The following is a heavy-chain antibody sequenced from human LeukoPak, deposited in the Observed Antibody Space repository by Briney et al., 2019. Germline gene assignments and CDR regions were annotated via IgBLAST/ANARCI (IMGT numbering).Heavy chain of an antibody. Sequence: PGGSLRLSCAASRFTFNTYAMSWIRQAPGKGLEWVSTIGVSDGNTYYADSVKGRLTISRDNSKNTLYLQMNSLRAEDTAVYYCARMEEVWFGESPIDAFDIWGQGTMVTVSS. V-gene: IGHV3-23*01. CDR2: IGVSDGNT. CDR3: ARMEEVWFGESPIDAFDI. D-gene: IGHD3-10*01. J-gene: IGHJ3*02. CDR1: RFTFNTYA.